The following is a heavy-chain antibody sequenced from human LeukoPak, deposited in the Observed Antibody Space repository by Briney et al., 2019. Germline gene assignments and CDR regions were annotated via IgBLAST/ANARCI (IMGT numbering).Heavy chain of an antibody. J-gene: IGHJ6*03. CDR3: AKDLDIVYYYYMDV. CDR1: GFTFSSYG. V-gene: IGHV3-30*02. Sequence: GGSLGLSCAASGFTFSSYGMHWVRQAPGKGLEWVAFIRYDGSNKYYADSVKGRFTISRDNSKNTLYLQMNSLRAEDTAVYYCAKDLDIVYYYYMDVWGKGTTVTVSS. D-gene: IGHD2-15*01. CDR2: IRYDGSNK.